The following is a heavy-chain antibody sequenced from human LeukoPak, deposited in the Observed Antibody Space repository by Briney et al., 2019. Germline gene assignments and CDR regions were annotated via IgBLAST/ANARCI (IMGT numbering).Heavy chain of an antibody. J-gene: IGHJ4*02. Sequence: GGPLRLSCAASGFTFSEYYMSWIRESPGKGGEGFLYFSSSGNSISYADSVKGRFTISTDNAKNSLYLQMNSLRAEDTAVYYCARADDSSSGYFDYWGQGTLVTVSS. CDR1: GFTFSEYY. CDR3: ARADDSSSGYFDY. CDR2: FSSSGNSI. D-gene: IGHD6-6*01. V-gene: IGHV3-11*04.